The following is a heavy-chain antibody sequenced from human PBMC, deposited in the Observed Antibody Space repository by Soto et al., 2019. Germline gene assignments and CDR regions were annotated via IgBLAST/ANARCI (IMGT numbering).Heavy chain of an antibody. J-gene: IGHJ4*02. CDR3: AREPPKFSGVAPEAAI. CDR2: ISSSGTYV. D-gene: IGHD6-19*01. Sequence: ELQLVESGGGLVKPGGSLRLSCAGSGFPFSSYSINWVRQAPGKGLEWASSISSSGTYVYYTDSVRGRFTISRDYARDSVYLQMNSLRAEDTAVYYCAREPPKFSGVAPEAAIWGQGTLVTVSS. V-gene: IGHV3-21*06. CDR1: GFPFSSYS.